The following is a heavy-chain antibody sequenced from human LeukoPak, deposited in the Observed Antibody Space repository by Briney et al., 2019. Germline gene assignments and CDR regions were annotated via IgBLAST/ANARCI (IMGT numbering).Heavy chain of an antibody. CDR2: IRYDGSHT. Sequence: QPGGSLRLSCEASGFNFNNYGMNWVRRAPGKGLEWVAFIRYDGSHTFYRDSVKGRFTISRDNAKNSLYLQMNSLRVEDTAVYYCARLSSGYYQQLATFDYWGQGILVTVSS. D-gene: IGHD3-22*01. V-gene: IGHV3-30*02. CDR1: GFNFNNYG. J-gene: IGHJ4*02. CDR3: ARLSSGYYQQLATFDY.